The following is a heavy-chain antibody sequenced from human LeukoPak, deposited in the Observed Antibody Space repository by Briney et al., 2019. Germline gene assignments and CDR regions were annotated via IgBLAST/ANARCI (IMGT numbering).Heavy chain of an antibody. CDR2: ISSSGSTI. CDR3: AHYSSSWYSPDDAFDI. Sequence: GGSLRLSCVASGFTFSDYYMSWIRQAPGKGLEWVSYISSSGSTIYYADSVKGRFTISRDNAKNSLYLQMNSLRAEDTAVYYCAHYSSSWYSPDDAFDIWGQGTMVTVSS. CDR1: GFTFSDYY. J-gene: IGHJ3*02. V-gene: IGHV3-11*04. D-gene: IGHD6-13*01.